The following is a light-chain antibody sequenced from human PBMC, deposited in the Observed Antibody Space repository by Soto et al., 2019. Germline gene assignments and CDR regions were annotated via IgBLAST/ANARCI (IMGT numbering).Light chain of an antibody. Sequence: EIVLTQSPGTLSLSPGERATLSCRASQSVSSSFLGWYQQKPGQALRLLIYGASSRATGIPDRFSGGGSGTDFTLTISRLEPEDFAVYYCQQYGSSPTFGQGTKVEIK. CDR3: QQYGSSPT. CDR1: QSVSSSF. CDR2: GAS. V-gene: IGKV3-20*01. J-gene: IGKJ1*01.